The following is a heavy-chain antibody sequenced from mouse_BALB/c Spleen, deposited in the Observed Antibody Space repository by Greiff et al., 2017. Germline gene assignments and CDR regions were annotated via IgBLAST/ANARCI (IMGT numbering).Heavy chain of an antibody. CDR3: ARSEYGNYIDY. Sequence: QVQLQQSGAELVRPGSSVKISCKASGYAFSSYWMNWVKQRPGQGLEWIGQIYPGDGDTNYNGKFKGKATLTADKSSSTAYMQVSSLTSEDSAVYFCARSEYGNYIDYWGQGTTLTVSS. CDR1: GYAFSSYW. J-gene: IGHJ2*01. CDR2: IYPGDGDT. D-gene: IGHD2-10*02. V-gene: IGHV1-80*01.